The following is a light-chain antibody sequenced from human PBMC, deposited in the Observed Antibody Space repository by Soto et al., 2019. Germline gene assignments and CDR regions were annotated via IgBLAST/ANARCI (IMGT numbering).Light chain of an antibody. CDR1: QGISRW. V-gene: IGKV1-12*01. CDR2: GAS. CDR3: EQDESFPRT. J-gene: IGKJ4*01. Sequence: RRASQGISRWLDWYQQKQGKAPKXLIYGASSVQSGGPSKFSCIGSRTDFTVPLSRLKPEDVEPHDCEQDESFPRTFGVGTKVDIK.